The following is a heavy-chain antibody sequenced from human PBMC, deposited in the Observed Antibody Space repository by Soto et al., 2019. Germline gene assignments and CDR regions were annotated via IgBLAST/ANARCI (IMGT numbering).Heavy chain of an antibody. J-gene: IGHJ6*02. CDR1: GFSFSSYA. Sequence: QVQLVESGGGVVQPGRSLRLSCAASGFSFSSYAIHWVRQAPGKGLEWVVVISDDGVYKFYADSVKGRVTISRDNSKNTLSLQVDSLRVEDTAVYYCARDQNPAMSSHYSGMDVWGQGTTVTVSS. D-gene: IGHD5-18*01. CDR2: ISDDGVYK. CDR3: ARDQNPAMSSHYSGMDV. V-gene: IGHV3-30-3*01.